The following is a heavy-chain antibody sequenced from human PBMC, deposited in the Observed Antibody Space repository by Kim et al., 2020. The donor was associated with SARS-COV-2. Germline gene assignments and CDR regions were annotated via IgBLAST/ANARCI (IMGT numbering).Heavy chain of an antibody. CDR3: ARARGGSYYYGMDV. V-gene: IGHV3-30*01. D-gene: IGHD1-26*01. J-gene: IGHJ6*02. Sequence: ADSVKARFTISRDNSKNTLYLQMNSLRAEDTAVYYCARARGGSYYYGMDVRGQGTTVTVSS.